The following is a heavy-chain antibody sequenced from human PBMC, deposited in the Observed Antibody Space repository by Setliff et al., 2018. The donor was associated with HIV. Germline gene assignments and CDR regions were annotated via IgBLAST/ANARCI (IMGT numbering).Heavy chain of an antibody. Sequence: GESLKISCAASGFTFSSYSMNWVRQAPGKGLEWVSYISSSSSTIYYADSVKGRFTISRDNAKNSLYLQMNSLRAEDTAVYYCASSQEWLAYNWFDPWGQGTLVTVSS. CDR1: GFTFSSYS. J-gene: IGHJ5*02. CDR2: ISSSSSTI. D-gene: IGHD6-19*01. V-gene: IGHV3-48*04. CDR3: ASSQEWLAYNWFDP.